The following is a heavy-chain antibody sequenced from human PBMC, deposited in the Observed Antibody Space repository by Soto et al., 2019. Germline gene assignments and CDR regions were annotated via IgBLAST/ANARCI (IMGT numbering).Heavy chain of an antibody. Sequence: GGSLRLSCAASGSTFSSYGMHWVRQAPGKGLEWVAVISYDGSNKYYADSVKGRFTISRDNSKNTLYLQMNSLRAEDTAVYYCAKDGRVTVYYGMDVWGQGTAVTVSS. CDR3: AKDGRVTVYYGMDV. D-gene: IGHD1-26*01. CDR2: ISYDGSNK. CDR1: GSTFSSYG. J-gene: IGHJ6*02. V-gene: IGHV3-30*18.